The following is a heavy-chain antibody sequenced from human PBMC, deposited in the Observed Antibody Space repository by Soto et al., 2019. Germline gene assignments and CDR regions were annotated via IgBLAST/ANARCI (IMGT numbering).Heavy chain of an antibody. CDR1: GGSFSGYY. V-gene: IGHV4-34*01. J-gene: IGHJ4*02. D-gene: IGHD2-15*01. Sequence: SETLSLTCAVYGGSFSGYYWSWIRQPPGKGLEWIGEINHSGSTNYIPSLKSRVTISVDTSKNQFSLKLSSVTAADTAVYYCAREGYCSGGSCYSRTLDYWGQGTLVTVPQ. CDR2: INHSGST. CDR3: AREGYCSGGSCYSRTLDY.